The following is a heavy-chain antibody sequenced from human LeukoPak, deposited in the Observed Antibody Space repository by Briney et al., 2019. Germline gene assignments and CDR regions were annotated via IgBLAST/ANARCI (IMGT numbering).Heavy chain of an antibody. CDR3: ARAEYDSSGYAFDY. CDR1: GGSISSGSYY. Sequence: SETLSLTCTVSGGSISSGSYYWSWIRQPPGKGLEWIGYIYHSGSTYYNPSLKSRVTISVDRSKNQFSLKLSSVTAADTAVYYCARAEYDSSGYAFDYWGQGTLVTVSS. V-gene: IGHV4-30-2*01. CDR2: IYHSGST. J-gene: IGHJ4*02. D-gene: IGHD3-22*01.